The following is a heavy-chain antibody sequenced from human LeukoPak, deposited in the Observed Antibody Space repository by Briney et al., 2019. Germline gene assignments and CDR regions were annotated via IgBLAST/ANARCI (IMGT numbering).Heavy chain of an antibody. Sequence: PGRSLRLSCAPSGFTFSTYAMNWVRQAPGKGLEWVAVIWYDGSNKCYVDSVKGRFTISRDNSKNTLYLQMNSLRAEDTAVYYCAKDAVAYLDYWGQGTLVTVSS. CDR1: GFTFSTYA. CDR2: IWYDGSNK. J-gene: IGHJ4*02. V-gene: IGHV3-33*06. D-gene: IGHD4-23*01. CDR3: AKDAVAYLDY.